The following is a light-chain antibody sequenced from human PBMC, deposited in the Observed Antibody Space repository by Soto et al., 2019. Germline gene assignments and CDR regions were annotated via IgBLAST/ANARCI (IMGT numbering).Light chain of an antibody. Sequence: INMTQSPSTMSASVGDRVTLPXRASPSSSCWVAWHRQYQGXAPNXXXDTXATLKRGVPSRLSGSGSATEFPLTISSLQPEDFANYYCQHYNRYPEAFGQGTKVDIK. CDR2: TXA. J-gene: IGKJ1*01. CDR1: PSSSCW. CDR3: QHYNRYPEA. V-gene: IGKV1-5*03.